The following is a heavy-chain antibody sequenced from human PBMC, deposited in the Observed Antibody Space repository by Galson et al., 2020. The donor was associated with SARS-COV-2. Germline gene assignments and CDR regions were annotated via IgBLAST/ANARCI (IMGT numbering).Heavy chain of an antibody. CDR3: ARDRYYDSSGSLYYYYYGMDV. Sequence: ASVQVSCKASGYTFTTYGISWVRQAPGQGLEWMGWISAYNGNTNYAQKLQGRVTMTTDTSTSTAYMELRSLRSDDTAVYYCARDRYYDSSGSLYYYYYGMDVWGQGTTVTVSS. V-gene: IGHV1-18*01. CDR1: GYTFTTYG. CDR2: ISAYNGNT. D-gene: IGHD3-22*01. J-gene: IGHJ6*02.